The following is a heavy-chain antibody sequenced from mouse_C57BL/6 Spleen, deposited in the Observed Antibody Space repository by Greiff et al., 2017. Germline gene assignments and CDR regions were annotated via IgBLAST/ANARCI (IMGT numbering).Heavy chain of an antibody. CDR1: GYTFTSYW. CDR3: ARTPPANWDYFDY. V-gene: IGHV1-59*01. D-gene: IGHD4-1*01. CDR2: IDPSDSYT. Sequence: VQLQQPGAELVRPGTSVKLSCKASGYTFTSYWMHWVKQRPGQGLEWIGVIDPSDSYTNYNQKFKGKATLTVDTSSSTAYMQLSSLTSEDSAVYYCARTPPANWDYFDYWGQGTTLTVSS. J-gene: IGHJ2*01.